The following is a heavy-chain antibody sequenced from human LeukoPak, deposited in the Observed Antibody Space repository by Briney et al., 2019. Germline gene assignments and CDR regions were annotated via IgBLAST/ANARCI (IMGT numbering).Heavy chain of an antibody. D-gene: IGHD3-9*01. CDR1: GYSISSGYY. V-gene: IGHV4-38-2*02. CDR3: ARDPYDILTALYGMDV. CDR2: IYHSGST. Sequence: SETLSLTCTVSGYSISSGYYWGWIRQPPGKGLEWIGSIYHSGSTYYNPSLKSRVTISVDTSKNQFSLKLSSVTAADTAVYYCARDPYDILTALYGMDVWGQGTTVTVSS. J-gene: IGHJ6*02.